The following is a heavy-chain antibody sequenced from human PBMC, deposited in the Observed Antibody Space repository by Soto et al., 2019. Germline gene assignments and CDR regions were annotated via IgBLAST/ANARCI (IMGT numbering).Heavy chain of an antibody. J-gene: IGHJ6*02. Sequence: PGGSLRLCCATSGFTFSRYAMRWVRQAPGKGLEWVSAISGSGGSTYYADSVKGRFTISRDNSKNTLYLQMNSLRAEGTAVYYCATLIKTDIVVVVRKSMDVWGQGTTVTVSS. CDR2: ISGSGGST. CDR3: ATLIKTDIVVVVRKSMDV. D-gene: IGHD2-15*01. CDR1: GFTFSRYA. V-gene: IGHV3-23*01.